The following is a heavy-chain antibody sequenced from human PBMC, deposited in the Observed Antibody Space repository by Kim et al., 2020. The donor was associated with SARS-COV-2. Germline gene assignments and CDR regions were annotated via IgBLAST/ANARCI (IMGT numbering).Heavy chain of an antibody. Sequence: GGSLRLSCAASGFTFSSYAMSWVRQAPGKGLEWVSAISGSGGSTYYADSVKGRFTISRDNSKNTLYLQMNSLRAEDTAVYYCAKGRPQIVVVPADSDYWGQGTLVTVSS. D-gene: IGHD2-2*01. CDR3: AKGRPQIVVVPADSDY. CDR2: ISGSGGST. V-gene: IGHV3-23*01. J-gene: IGHJ4*02. CDR1: GFTFSSYA.